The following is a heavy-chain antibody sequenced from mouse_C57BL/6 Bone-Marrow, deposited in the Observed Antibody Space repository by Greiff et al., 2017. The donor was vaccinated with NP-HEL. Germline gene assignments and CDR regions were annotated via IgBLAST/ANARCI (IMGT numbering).Heavy chain of an antibody. CDR2: IYPGSGST. Sequence: QVQLQQPGAELVKPGASVKMSCKASGYTFTSYWITWVKQRPGQGLEWIGDIYPGSGSTNYNEKFKSKATLTVDTSSSTAYMQLSSLTSEDSAVYYCASVAYYGSSYVGAMDYWGQGTSVTVSS. CDR1: GYTFTSYW. D-gene: IGHD1-1*01. CDR3: ASVAYYGSSYVGAMDY. J-gene: IGHJ4*01. V-gene: IGHV1-55*01.